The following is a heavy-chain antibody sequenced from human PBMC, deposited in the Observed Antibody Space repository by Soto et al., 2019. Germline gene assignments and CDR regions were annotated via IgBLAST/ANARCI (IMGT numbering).Heavy chain of an antibody. J-gene: IGHJ4*01. D-gene: IGHD3-22*01. Sequence: EVQLVESGGGLVKPGGSLRLSCAASGFTFNNAWMNWVRQAPGKGLEWVGRIKSKADGGTTDYAAPVKGRFTMSRDDSKNTLYLQMNSLKTEDTAVYYCRGVVIITATRFDYWGHGTLVTVSS. CDR3: RGVVIITATRFDY. V-gene: IGHV3-15*01. CDR1: GFTFNNAW. CDR2: IKSKADGGTT.